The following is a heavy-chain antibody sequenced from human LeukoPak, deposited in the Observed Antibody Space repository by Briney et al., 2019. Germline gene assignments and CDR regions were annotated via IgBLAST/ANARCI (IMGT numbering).Heavy chain of an antibody. CDR3: AREGRINCSSTSCSNYFDY. CDR2: INPNSGGT. CDR1: GYTFTGYY. Sequence: ASVKVPCKASGYTFTGYYMHWVRQAPGQGLEWMGWINPNSGGTNYAQKFQGRVTMTRDTSISTAYMELSRLRSDDTAVYYCAREGRINCSSTSCSNYFDYWGQGTLVTVSS. D-gene: IGHD2-2*01. V-gene: IGHV1-2*02. J-gene: IGHJ4*02.